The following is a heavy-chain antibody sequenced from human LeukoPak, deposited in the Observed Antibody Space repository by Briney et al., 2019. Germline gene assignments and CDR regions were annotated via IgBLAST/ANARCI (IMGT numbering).Heavy chain of an antibody. J-gene: IGHJ4*02. V-gene: IGHV3-30*02. CDR2: IRYDGSNK. CDR3: AKDPAAAARTLLFDH. Sequence: GGSLRLSCGASGLTFSSYGMHWVRQAPGKGLEWVAFIRYDGSNKYYADSVKGRFTISRDNSKNTLYLQMNSLRAEDTAVYYCAKDPAAAARTLLFDHWGQGTLVTVSS. CDR1: GLTFSSYG. D-gene: IGHD6-13*01.